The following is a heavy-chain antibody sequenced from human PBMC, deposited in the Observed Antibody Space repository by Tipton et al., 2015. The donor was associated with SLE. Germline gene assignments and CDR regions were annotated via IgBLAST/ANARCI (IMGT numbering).Heavy chain of an antibody. Sequence: TLSLTCTVSGGSLSRHFWSWIRQPPGKGLEWIGNIYYSGSTSYKPSLKSRVTISVDTSKNQFSLRLSSVTAADTAVYFCARGGSTSGGLDYWGQGTLVTVSP. J-gene: IGHJ4*02. D-gene: IGHD2-2*01. CDR3: ARGGSTSGGLDY. CDR2: IYYSGST. CDR1: GGSLSRHF. V-gene: IGHV4-59*11.